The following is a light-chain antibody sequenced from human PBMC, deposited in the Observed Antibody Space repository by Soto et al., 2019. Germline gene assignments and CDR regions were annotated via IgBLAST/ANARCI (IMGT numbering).Light chain of an antibody. CDR2: GAS. CDR1: QSVSSSY. CDR3: QHYGSSPKWT. J-gene: IGKJ1*01. Sequence: EIVLTQSPGTLSLSPGERATLSCRASQSVSSSYLAWYQQKPGQAPRLLICGASSRATGIPDRFSGSGSGTDFTLTISRLEPEDFAVYYCQHYGSSPKWTFGQGTKVDIK. V-gene: IGKV3-20*01.